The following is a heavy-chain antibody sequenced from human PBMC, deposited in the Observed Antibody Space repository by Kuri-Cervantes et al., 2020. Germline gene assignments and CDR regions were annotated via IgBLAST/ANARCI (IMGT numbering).Heavy chain of an antibody. D-gene: IGHD1-26*01. CDR2: ITSGGTI. CDR3: AKDTLPHHSGTYYYYFGMDV. Sequence: GGSLRLSCAASGFTFSDYYMSWIRQAPGKGLEWVSDITSGGTIYYADSVKGRFTISRDNAKNSLYLEMSSLRPEDTALYYCAKDTLPHHSGTYYYYFGMDVWGQGTTVTVSS. J-gene: IGHJ6*01. CDR1: GFTFSDYY. V-gene: IGHV3-11*01.